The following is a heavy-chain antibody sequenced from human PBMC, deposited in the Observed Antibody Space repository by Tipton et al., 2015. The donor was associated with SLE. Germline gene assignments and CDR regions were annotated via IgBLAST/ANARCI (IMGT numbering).Heavy chain of an antibody. Sequence: TLSLTCTVSGGSISSGSYYWSWIRQPAGKGLEWIGRINHSGSTNYNPSLKSRVTISVDTSKNQFSLKLSSVTAADTAVYYCVVTVPKGMDVWGQGTTVTVSS. D-gene: IGHD4-17*01. V-gene: IGHV4-61*02. CDR1: GGSISSGSYY. CDR3: VVTVPKGMDV. CDR2: INHSGST. J-gene: IGHJ6*02.